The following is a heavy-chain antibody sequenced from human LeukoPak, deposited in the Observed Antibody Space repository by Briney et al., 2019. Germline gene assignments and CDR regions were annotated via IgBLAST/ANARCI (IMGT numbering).Heavy chain of an antibody. J-gene: IGHJ6*03. CDR1: VLTVSSNY. Sequence: GGSLRLSCVASVLTVSSNYISWVRQAPGKGLEWVSVIYSGGSTYYADSVKGRFTISRDNSKNTLYLQMNSLRAEDTAVYYCASGSGSYRTPYYYMDVWGTGTTVTVSS. CDR3: ASGSGSYRTPYYYMDV. D-gene: IGHD3-10*01. CDR2: IYSGGST. V-gene: IGHV3-53*01.